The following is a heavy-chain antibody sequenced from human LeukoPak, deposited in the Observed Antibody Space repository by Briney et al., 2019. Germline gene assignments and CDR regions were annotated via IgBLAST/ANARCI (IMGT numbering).Heavy chain of an antibody. J-gene: IGHJ4*02. CDR3: ARDPRTYYYDSSGYFDY. D-gene: IGHD3-22*01. CDR1: GYTFTGYY. Sequence: SVKVSCKASGYTFTGYYMHWVRQAPGQGLEWMGGIIPIFGTANYAQKFQGRVTITADESTSTAYMELSSLRSEDTAVYYCARDPRTYYYDSSGYFDYWGQGTLVTVSS. V-gene: IGHV1-69*13. CDR2: IIPIFGTA.